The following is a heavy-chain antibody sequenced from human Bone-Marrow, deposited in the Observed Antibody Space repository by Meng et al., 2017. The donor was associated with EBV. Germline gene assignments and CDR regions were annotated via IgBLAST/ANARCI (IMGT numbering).Heavy chain of an antibody. D-gene: IGHD3-10*01. CDR1: GFTFSDSS. Sequence: FVGCLVQTCGYLILSWSASGFTFSDSSMSWVRQSPGKGLGWVSTISAGIGNTHYADSVKGRFTISRDNSKNTLYLQMNNLRADDTAVYYCALWFREHFDYWGQGTLVTVSS. CDR3: ALWFREHFDY. J-gene: IGHJ4*02. V-gene: IGHV3-23*01. CDR2: ISAGIGNT.